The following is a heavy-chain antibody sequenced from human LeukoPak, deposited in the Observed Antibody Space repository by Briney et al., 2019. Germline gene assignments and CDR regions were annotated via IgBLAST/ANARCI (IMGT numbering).Heavy chain of an antibody. CDR3: ARDFSGRAGAYDY. CDR2: IWYDGSNK. J-gene: IGHJ4*02. V-gene: IGHV3-33*01. D-gene: IGHD6-13*01. CDR1: GFTFGSYG. Sequence: PGGSLRLSCAASGFTFGSYGMHWVRQAPGKGLEWVAVIWYDGSNKDYVDSVKGRFTISRDNSKNTLYLQMNSLRAEDTAVYYCARDFSGRAGAYDYWGQGTLVTVSS.